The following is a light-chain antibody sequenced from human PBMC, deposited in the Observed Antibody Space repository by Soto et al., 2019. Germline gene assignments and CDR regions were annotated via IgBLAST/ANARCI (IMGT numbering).Light chain of an antibody. Sequence: DIQMTQSPSSLSPSVGDSVTITCRASQSISSYLNWYQQKPGKAPKLLIYAASILQSGVPSRFSGSGSGTDFTLTISSLQPEDFATYYCQQSYSTPWTFGQGTKVDIK. CDR3: QQSYSTPWT. CDR1: QSISSY. J-gene: IGKJ1*01. CDR2: AAS. V-gene: IGKV1-39*01.